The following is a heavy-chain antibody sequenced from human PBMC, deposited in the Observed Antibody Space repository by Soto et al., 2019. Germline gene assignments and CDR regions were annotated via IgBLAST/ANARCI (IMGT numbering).Heavy chain of an antibody. CDR1: GGSISSYY. J-gene: IGHJ3*02. Sequence: PSETLSLTCTVSGGSISSYYWSWIRQPPGKGLEWIGYIYYSGSTNYNPSLKSRVTISVDTSKNQFSLKLSSVTAADTAVYYCARVVEYYYDSSCYYCVSAFDIWGQGAMVTVSS. V-gene: IGHV4-59*01. CDR3: ARVVEYYYDSSCYYCVSAFDI. CDR2: IYYSGST. D-gene: IGHD3-22*01.